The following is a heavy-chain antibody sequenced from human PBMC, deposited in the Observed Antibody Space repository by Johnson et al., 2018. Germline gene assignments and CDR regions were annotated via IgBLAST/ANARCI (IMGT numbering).Heavy chain of an antibody. CDR2: ISYSGST. CDR1: GGSINSYY. CDR3: VRSYYYDTSGYCVYYFDY. D-gene: IGHD3-22*01. Sequence: QVQLQESGPGLVKPSETLSLTCTVSGGSINSYYWTWIRQTPGKGLEWIGYISYSGSTSYNPSLKSRVTISLDTSHSQFSLNLSSVTAGDTAVYYCVRSYYYDTSGYCVYYFDYWGQGTLVTVSS. V-gene: IGHV4-59*01. J-gene: IGHJ4*02.